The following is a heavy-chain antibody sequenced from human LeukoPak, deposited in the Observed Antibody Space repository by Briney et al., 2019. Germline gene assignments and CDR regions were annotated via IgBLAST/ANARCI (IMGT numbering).Heavy chain of an antibody. CDR3: ARGRLSDDLEWLLPVPFDP. D-gene: IGHD3-3*01. Sequence: ASVTVSCKASGYTFTSYDINWVRQATGQGLEWMGWMNPNSGNTGYAQKFQGRVTMTRNTSISTAYMELSSLRSEDTAVYYCARGRLSDDLEWLLPVPFDPWGQGTLVTVSS. V-gene: IGHV1-8*01. CDR1: GYTFTSYD. J-gene: IGHJ5*02. CDR2: MNPNSGNT.